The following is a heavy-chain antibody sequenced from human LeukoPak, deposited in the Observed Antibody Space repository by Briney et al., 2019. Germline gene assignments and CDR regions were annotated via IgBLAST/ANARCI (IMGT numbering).Heavy chain of an antibody. CDR1: GGSFSGYY. CDR2: INHSGST. CDR3: ASDPYYDSPL. Sequence: SSETLSLTCAVYGGSFSGYYWSWIRQPPGKGLEWIGEINHSGSTNYNPSLKSRVTISVDTSRNQFSLKLSSVTAADTAVYYCASDPYYDSPLWGKGTTVTVSS. J-gene: IGHJ6*04. D-gene: IGHD3-3*01. V-gene: IGHV4-34*01.